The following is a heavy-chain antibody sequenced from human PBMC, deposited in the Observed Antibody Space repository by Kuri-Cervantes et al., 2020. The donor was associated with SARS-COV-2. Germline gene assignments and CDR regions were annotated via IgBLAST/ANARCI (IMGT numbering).Heavy chain of an antibody. Sequence: SLKISCAASGFTFDDYAMHWVRQAPGKGLEWVSGISWNSGSIDYADSVKGRFTISRDNAKNSLYLQMNSLRAEDMALYYCAKGGYCSSTSCPGEIDYWGQGTLVTVSS. D-gene: IGHD2-2*01. CDR1: GFTFDDYA. CDR3: AKGGYCSSTSCPGEIDY. J-gene: IGHJ4*02. V-gene: IGHV3-9*03. CDR2: ISWNSGSI.